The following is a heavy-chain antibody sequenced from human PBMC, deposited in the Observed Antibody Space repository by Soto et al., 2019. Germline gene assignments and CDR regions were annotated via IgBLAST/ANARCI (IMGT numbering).Heavy chain of an antibody. CDR2: IYSSGNT. CDR3: ARGQRFSDWFDP. Sequence: PSETLSLTCSVSGGTVSGYYWTWIRQPAGKGLEWIGRIYSSGNTKYNPSLQSRVTMSLDTSNNQFSLRLTSVTAADTAVYYCARGQRFSDWFDPWGQGTLVTVSS. CDR1: GGTVSGYY. D-gene: IGHD3-3*01. V-gene: IGHV4-4*07. J-gene: IGHJ5*02.